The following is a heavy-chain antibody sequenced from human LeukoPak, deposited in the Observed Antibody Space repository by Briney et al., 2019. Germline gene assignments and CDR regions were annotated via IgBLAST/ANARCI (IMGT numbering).Heavy chain of an antibody. D-gene: IGHD3-22*01. CDR2: IYHSGST. Sequence: SETLSLTCTVSGGSISSYYWGWIRQPPGKGLEWIGSIYHSGSTYYNPSLKSRVTISVDTSKNQFSLKLSSVTAADTAVYYCAREGAFSSGYYYGSFGYWGQGTLVTVSS. CDR3: AREGAFSSGYYYGSFGY. J-gene: IGHJ4*02. CDR1: GGSISSYY. V-gene: IGHV4-38-2*02.